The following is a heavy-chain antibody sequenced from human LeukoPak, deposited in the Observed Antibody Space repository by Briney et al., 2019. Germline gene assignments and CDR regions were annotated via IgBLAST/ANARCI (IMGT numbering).Heavy chain of an antibody. CDR1: GFTFSSYG. J-gene: IGHJ6*03. CDR2: IRYDGSNK. V-gene: IGHV3-30*02. D-gene: IGHD3-10*02. CDR3: AKDGGYYVPYYYMDV. Sequence: GGSLRLSCAASGFTFSSYGMHWVRQAPGKGLEWVAFIRYDGSNKYYADSVKGRFTISRDNSKNTLYLQMNSLRAEDTAVYYCAKDGGYYVPYYYMDVWGKGTTVTVSS.